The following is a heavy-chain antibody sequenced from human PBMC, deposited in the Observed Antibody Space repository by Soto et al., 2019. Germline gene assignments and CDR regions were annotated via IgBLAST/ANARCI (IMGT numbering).Heavy chain of an antibody. J-gene: IGHJ4*02. Sequence: ASVKVSCKASGYTFTSYYMHWVRQAPGQGLEWMGIINPSGGSTSYAQKFQGRVTMTRDTSTSTVYMELSSLRSEDTAVYYCARGDSPIYSRYFDWLSPHPYYFDYWGQGTLVTVSS. CDR1: GYTFTSYY. V-gene: IGHV1-46*03. CDR3: ARGDSPIYSRYFDWLSPHPYYFDY. D-gene: IGHD3-9*01. CDR2: INPSGGST.